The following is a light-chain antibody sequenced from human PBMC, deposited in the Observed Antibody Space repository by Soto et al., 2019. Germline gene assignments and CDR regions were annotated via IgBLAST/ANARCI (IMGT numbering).Light chain of an antibody. J-gene: IGKJ1*01. Sequence: IVVTQSPATLSVSPGERVTLSCRTSQSVDSNLAWYQHKSGQAPRLLIYGALTRANGVPARFSGSGSGTEVTLTISSLQAEDFAVYVCQQYKSWPTWTFGQGTKVDIK. CDR1: QSVDSN. CDR2: GAL. CDR3: QQYKSWPTWT. V-gene: IGKV3-15*01.